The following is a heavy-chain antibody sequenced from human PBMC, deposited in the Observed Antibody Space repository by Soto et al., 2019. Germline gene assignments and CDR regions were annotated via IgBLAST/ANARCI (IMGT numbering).Heavy chain of an antibody. D-gene: IGHD1-26*01. CDR3: ARDLRGGVGATFSSIVDY. Sequence: VQLLESGGGLVQPGRSLRLSCAASGFTFSSYGMHWVRQAPGKGLEWVAVIWYDGSNKYYTDSVKGRFTISRDNSKNTLYLQMNSLRAEDTAVYYCARDLRGGVGATFSSIVDYWGQGTLVTVSP. V-gene: IGHV3-33*01. CDR2: IWYDGSNK. CDR1: GFTFSSYG. J-gene: IGHJ4*02.